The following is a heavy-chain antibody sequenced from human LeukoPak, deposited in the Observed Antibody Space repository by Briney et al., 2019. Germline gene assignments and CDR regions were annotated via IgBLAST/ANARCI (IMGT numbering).Heavy chain of an antibody. CDR1: GFTLNSYL. CDR2: IKKDGSEE. D-gene: IGHD1-14*01. Sequence: PGGSLRLSCAASGFTLNSYLMSWVRQAPGGGLEWVANIKKDGSEESYLDSVKGRYTVYRDNAKNSLFLQMNSLRGEDTAVYYCARSNPNRNALDLWGQGTMVTISS. J-gene: IGHJ3*01. CDR3: ARSNPNRNALDL. V-gene: IGHV3-7*01.